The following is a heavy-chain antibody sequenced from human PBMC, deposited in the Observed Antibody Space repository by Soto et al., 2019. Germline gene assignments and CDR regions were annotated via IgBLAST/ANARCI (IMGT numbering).Heavy chain of an antibody. CDR1: GGTFISYA. CDR2: IIPIFGTA. V-gene: IGHV1-69*13. Sequence: SVKVSCKASGGTFISYAISWVRQAPGQGLEWMGGIIPIFGTANYAQKFQGRVTITADESTSTAYMELSSLRSEDTAVYYCARDRYSGYYYGMDVWGQGTTVTVSS. J-gene: IGHJ6*02. CDR3: ARDRYSGYYYGMDV. D-gene: IGHD6-13*01.